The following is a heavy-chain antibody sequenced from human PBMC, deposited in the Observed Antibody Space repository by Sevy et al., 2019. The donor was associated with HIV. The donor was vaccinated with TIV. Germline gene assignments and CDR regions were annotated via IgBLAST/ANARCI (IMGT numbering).Heavy chain of an antibody. D-gene: IGHD2-21*02. CDR1: GFTFTLYA. CDR2: ISYSGTNK. J-gene: IGHJ4*02. Sequence: GGSLRLSCAASGFTFTLYAIHWVRQAPGKGLEWVALISYSGTNKYYADSVKGGFTISRDDSKNTAYLQMNNLRTDETAVYYCARVAVEYCTDDCYHRFDYWGQGTQVTVSS. V-gene: IGHV3-30-3*01. CDR3: ARVAVEYCTDDCYHRFDY.